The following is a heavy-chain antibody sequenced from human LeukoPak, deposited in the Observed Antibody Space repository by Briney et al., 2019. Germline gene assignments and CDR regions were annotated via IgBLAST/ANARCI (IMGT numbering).Heavy chain of an antibody. J-gene: IGHJ6*03. V-gene: IGHV1-69*05. CDR2: IIPIFGTA. CDR1: GGTFSSYA. D-gene: IGHD1-26*01. Sequence: SVKVSCKASGGTFSSYAISWVRQAPGQGLEWMGGIIPIFGTASYAQKFQGRVTITTDESTSTAYMELSSLRSEDTAVYYCASSLGATGPYYYYYMDVWGKGTTVTVSS. CDR3: ASSLGATGPYYYYYMDV.